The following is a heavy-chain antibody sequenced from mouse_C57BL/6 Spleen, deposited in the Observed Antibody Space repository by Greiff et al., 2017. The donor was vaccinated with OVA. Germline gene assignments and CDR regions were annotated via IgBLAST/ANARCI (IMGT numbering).Heavy chain of an antibody. CDR3: ARRERIYYDPYFDY. Sequence: QVQLQQPGAELVKPGASVKMSCKASGYTFTSYWITWVKQRPGQGLEWIGDIYPGSGSTNYNEKFKSKATLTVDTSSSTAYMQLSSLTSEDSAVYYCARRERIYYDPYFDYWGQGTTLTVSS. V-gene: IGHV1-55*01. CDR1: GYTFTSYW. CDR2: IYPGSGST. J-gene: IGHJ2*01. D-gene: IGHD2-4*01.